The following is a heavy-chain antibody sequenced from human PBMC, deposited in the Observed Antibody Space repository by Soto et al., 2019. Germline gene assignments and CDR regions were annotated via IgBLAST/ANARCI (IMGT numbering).Heavy chain of an antibody. CDR1: GDSITNTYYY. J-gene: IGHJ6*03. CDR2: IHHSGST. Sequence: QLQLQESGPGLVKPSETLSLTCIVSGDSITNTYYYWAWIRQPPGKGLEWIGSIHHSGSTYNNPSLVSRATISVDTPKNQFSLGLSSVTAADTAVYYWVRQVWYQNCYLHSMDVWGKGTTVTVSS. V-gene: IGHV4-39*01. D-gene: IGHD2-15*01. CDR3: VRQVWYQNCYLHSMDV.